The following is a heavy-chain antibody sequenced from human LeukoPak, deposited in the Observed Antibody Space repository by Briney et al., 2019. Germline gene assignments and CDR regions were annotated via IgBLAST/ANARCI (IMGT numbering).Heavy chain of an antibody. CDR2: INHSGST. J-gene: IGHJ4*02. CDR1: GGSFSGYY. Sequence: SETLSLTCAVYGGSFSGYYWSWIRQPPGKGLEWIGEINHSGSTNYNPSLKSRVTISVDTSKNQFSLKLSSVTAADTAVYYCARAAYSGGYYVDYWGQGTLVTVSS. D-gene: IGHD1-26*01. CDR3: ARAAYSGGYYVDY. V-gene: IGHV4-34*01.